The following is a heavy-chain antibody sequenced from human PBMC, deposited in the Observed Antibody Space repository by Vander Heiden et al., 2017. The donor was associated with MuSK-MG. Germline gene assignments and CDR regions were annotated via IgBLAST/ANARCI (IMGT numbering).Heavy chain of an antibody. CDR3: ARRRITIFGVVKQLDY. Sequence: QVQLQQWGAGLLKPSETLSLTCAVYGVSFSGYYWSWIRQPPGKGLEWIGEIKHSGSTNYNPSLKSRVTISVDTSKNQFSLKLSSVTAADTAVYYCARRRITIFGVVKQLDYWGQGTLVTVSS. J-gene: IGHJ4*02. CDR2: IKHSGST. V-gene: IGHV4-34*01. D-gene: IGHD3-3*01. CDR1: GVSFSGYY.